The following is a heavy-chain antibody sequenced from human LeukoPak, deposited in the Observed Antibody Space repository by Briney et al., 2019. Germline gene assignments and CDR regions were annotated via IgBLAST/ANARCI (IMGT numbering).Heavy chain of an antibody. Sequence: SETLSLTCTVSGGSIRSSYYYWGWIRQPPGKGLEWIGSIYDSGSTYYNPSLKSRVTISVDTSKNQFSLKLNSVTAADTAVYYCAVYPTYDFWSGYSSAHYYYGMDVWGQGTTVTVSS. CDR3: AVYPTYDFWSGYSSAHYYYGMDV. CDR1: GGSIRSSYYY. V-gene: IGHV4-39*01. D-gene: IGHD3-3*01. J-gene: IGHJ6*02. CDR2: IYDSGST.